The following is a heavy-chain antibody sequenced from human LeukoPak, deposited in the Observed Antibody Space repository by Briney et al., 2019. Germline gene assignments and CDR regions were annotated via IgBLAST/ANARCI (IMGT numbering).Heavy chain of an antibody. CDR2: IHHSGST. CDR1: GVSISSYY. J-gene: IGHJ4*02. D-gene: IGHD3-16*01. CDR3: ATTIIRGRYFDY. Sequence: SETLSLTCTVSGVSISSYYWSWIRQPPGKGLEWIGYIHHSGSTGSNPSLKSRVTISVDTSKNQFSLKLSSVTAADTAVYYCATTIIRGRYFDYWGQGTLVTVSS. V-gene: IGHV4-59*08.